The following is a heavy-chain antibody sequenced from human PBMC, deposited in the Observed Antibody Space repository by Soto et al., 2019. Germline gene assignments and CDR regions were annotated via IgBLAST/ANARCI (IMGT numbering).Heavy chain of an antibody. V-gene: IGHV4-34*01. J-gene: IGHJ6*03. D-gene: IGHD6-6*01. CDR1: GGSFSGYY. CDR2: INHSGST. Sequence: PSETLSLTCAVYGGSFSGYYWSWIRQPPGKGLEWIGEINHSGSTNYNPSLKSRVTISVDTSKNQFSLKLSSVTAADTAVYYCARVMAARPATTYYMDVWGKGTTVTVSS. CDR3: ARVMAARPATTYYMDV.